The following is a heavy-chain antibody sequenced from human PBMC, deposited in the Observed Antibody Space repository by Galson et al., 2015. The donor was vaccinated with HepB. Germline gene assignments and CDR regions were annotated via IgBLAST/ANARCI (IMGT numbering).Heavy chain of an antibody. CDR2: IYYSGST. D-gene: IGHD3-16*01. J-gene: IGHJ5*02. CDR1: GGSVSSGSYY. Sequence: LSLTCTVSGGSVSSGSYYWSWIRQPPGKGLEWIGYIYYSGSTNYNPSLKSRVTISVDTSKNQFSLKLSSVTAADTAVYYCARRGSRGWFDPWGRGTLVTVSS. CDR3: ARRGSRGWFDP. V-gene: IGHV4-61*01.